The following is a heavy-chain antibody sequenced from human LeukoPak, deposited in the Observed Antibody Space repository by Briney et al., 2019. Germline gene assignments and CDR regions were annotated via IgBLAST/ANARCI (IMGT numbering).Heavy chain of an antibody. J-gene: IGHJ3*02. CDR1: GFTLSNHD. CDR3: ARNWVVIGYAFDI. Sequence: GGSLRLSCAASGFTLSNHDMHWVRQPTGKGLEWVSAMGPAGDTYYPDSVKGRFTISRENAKNSLYLQMSSLRAEDTAVYYCARNWVVIGYAFDIWGQGTMVTVSS. V-gene: IGHV3-13*01. D-gene: IGHD3-22*01. CDR2: MGPAGDT.